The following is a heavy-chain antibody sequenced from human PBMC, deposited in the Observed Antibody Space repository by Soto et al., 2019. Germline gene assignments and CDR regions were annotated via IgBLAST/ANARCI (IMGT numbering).Heavy chain of an antibody. CDR1: GFTFSSYA. CDR2: ISYDGSNK. CDR3: AREGIAVAASAGMDV. J-gene: IGHJ6*02. Sequence: LSCAASGFTFSSYAMHWVRQAPGKGLEWVAVISYDGSNKYYADSVKGRFTISRDNSKSTLYLQMNSLRAEDTAVYYCAREGIAVAASAGMDVWGQGTTVTVSS. D-gene: IGHD6-19*01. V-gene: IGHV3-30-3*01.